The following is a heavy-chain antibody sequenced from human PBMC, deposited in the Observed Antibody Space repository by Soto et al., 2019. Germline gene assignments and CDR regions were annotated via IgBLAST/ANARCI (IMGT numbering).Heavy chain of an antibody. CDR1: VFTFSSYA. Sequence: GGSLRLSCAASVFTFSSYAMSWVRQAPGKGLEWVSAISGSGGSTYYADSVKGRFTISRDNSKNTLYLQMNSLRAEETAVYYCAKDNSKVIVATTLLDYWGQGTLVTVSS. J-gene: IGHJ4*02. CDR2: ISGSGGST. CDR3: AKDNSKVIVATTLLDY. V-gene: IGHV3-23*01. D-gene: IGHD5-12*01.